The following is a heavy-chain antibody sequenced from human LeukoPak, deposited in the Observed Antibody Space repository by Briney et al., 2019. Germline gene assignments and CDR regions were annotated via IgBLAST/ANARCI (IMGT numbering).Heavy chain of an antibody. CDR1: GFTVSSNY. J-gene: IGHJ5*02. CDR3: ARGLTYYDILTGYYLGNWFDP. D-gene: IGHD3-9*01. CDR2: IYSGGST. Sequence: GGSLRLSCAASGFTVSSNYMSWVRQAPGKGLEWVSVIYSGGSTYYADSVKGRFTISRDNSENTLYLQTNSLRAEDTAVYYCARGLTYYDILTGYYLGNWFDPWGQGTLVTVSS. V-gene: IGHV3-53*01.